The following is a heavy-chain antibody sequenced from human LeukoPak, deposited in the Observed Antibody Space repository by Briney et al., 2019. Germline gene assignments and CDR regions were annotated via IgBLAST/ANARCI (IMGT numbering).Heavy chain of an antibody. CDR2: IIPIFGTA. D-gene: IGHD3-22*01. Sequence: GASVKVSCKASGGTFSSYAISWVRQAPGQGLEWMGGIIPIFGTANYAQKFQGRVTITADESTSTAYMELSSLRSEDTAVYYCARGLYDSSGYYWFDPWGQGTLVTVSS. V-gene: IGHV1-69*13. CDR3: ARGLYDSSGYYWFDP. CDR1: GGTFSSYA. J-gene: IGHJ5*02.